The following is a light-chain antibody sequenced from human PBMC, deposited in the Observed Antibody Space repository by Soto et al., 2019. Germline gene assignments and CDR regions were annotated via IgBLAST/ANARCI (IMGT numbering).Light chain of an antibody. J-gene: IGKJ2*01. CDR3: QQSYTMQIT. Sequence: DIQMTQSPSSLSASVGDRVTITCRASQSISSYLNWYQQKPGKAPKLLIYAASSLQSGVPSRFSGSGSGTDFTLTISSLQPEDFATYYCQQSYTMQITFGQGTKVEI. CDR2: AAS. V-gene: IGKV1-39*01. CDR1: QSISSY.